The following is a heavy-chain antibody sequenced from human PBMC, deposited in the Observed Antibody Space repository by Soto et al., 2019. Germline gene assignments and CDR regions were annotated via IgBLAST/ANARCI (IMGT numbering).Heavy chain of an antibody. CDR1: GGSIRSTNW. V-gene: IGHV4-4*02. J-gene: IGHJ6*02. CDR3: ARDLDRYCSVTSCHAMDV. D-gene: IGHD2-15*01. Sequence: PSETLSLTCVVSGGSIRSTNWWAWVRQTPGKGLEWIGEVYHNGTSSYNPSLKGRATISVDRSKDQVSLRLNSVIDADTAVYYCARDLDRYCSVTSCHAMDVWGQGTPVTVSS. CDR2: VYHNGTS.